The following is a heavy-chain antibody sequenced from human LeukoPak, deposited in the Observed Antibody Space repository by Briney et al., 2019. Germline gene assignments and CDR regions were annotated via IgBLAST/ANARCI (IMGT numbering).Heavy chain of an antibody. J-gene: IGHJ4*02. CDR1: GGSISTFY. CDR2: VYYSGST. Sequence: SETLSLTCTVSGGSISTFYWSWLRQPPGKQLEWIGYVYYSGSTNYNPSFKTRVTISVDTSKNQFSLKLSSVTPADTAVYYCARVDYDSSDYFDYWGQGTLVTVSS. D-gene: IGHD3-22*01. CDR3: ARVDYDSSDYFDY. V-gene: IGHV4-59*01.